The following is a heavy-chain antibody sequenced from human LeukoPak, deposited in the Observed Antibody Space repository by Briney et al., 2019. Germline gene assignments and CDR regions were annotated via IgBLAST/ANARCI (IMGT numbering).Heavy chain of an antibody. CDR2: IYTNGGA. Sequence: SQTLSLTCTVSGGSVPSGNYYWNWIRQPAGKGLEWIGRIYTNGGASYNPSLKSRVTISIDASKNQFSLKLSSVTAADTAVYYCAREPPGYWGQGILVTVSS. J-gene: IGHJ4*02. CDR1: GGSVPSGNYY. V-gene: IGHV4-61*02. CDR3: AREPPGY.